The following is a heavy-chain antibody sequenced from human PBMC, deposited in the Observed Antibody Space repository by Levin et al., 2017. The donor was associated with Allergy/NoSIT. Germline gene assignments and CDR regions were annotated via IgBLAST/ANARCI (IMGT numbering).Heavy chain of an antibody. CDR3: ARRGYNYGYVDY. V-gene: IGHV4-39*01. Sequence: SETLSLTCTVSGASVSSYSYFWGWLRQPPGKGLEWIGRVYYTGKAYYNASLESRVTISVDTSKNQFSLKLRSVTAADTAVYYCARRGYNYGYVDYWGQGTLVTVSS. CDR2: VYYTGKA. D-gene: IGHD5-18*01. CDR1: GASVSSYSYF. J-gene: IGHJ4*02.